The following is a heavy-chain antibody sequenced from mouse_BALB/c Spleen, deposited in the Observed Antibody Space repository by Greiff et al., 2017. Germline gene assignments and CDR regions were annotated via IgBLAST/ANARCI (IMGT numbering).Heavy chain of an antibody. CDR1: GYSITSGYY. J-gene: IGHJ2*01. Sequence: EVKLMESGPGLVKPSQSLSLTCSVTGYSITSGYYWNWIRQFPGNKLEWMGYISYDGSNNYNPSLKNRISITRDTSKNQFFLKLNSVTTEDTATYYCASCDSNYDYWGQGTTLTVSS. CDR3: ASCDSNYDY. V-gene: IGHV3-6*02. CDR2: ISYDGSN. D-gene: IGHD2-5*01.